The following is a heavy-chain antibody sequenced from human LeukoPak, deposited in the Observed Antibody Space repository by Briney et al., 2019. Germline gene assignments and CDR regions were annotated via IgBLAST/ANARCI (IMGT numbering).Heavy chain of an antibody. J-gene: IGHJ4*02. Sequence: PGGSLRLSCAASGFTFSSYSMNWVRQAPGKGLEWVSSISSSSSYIYYADSVKGRFTISRDNAKKSLYLQMNSLRTEDTAVYYCARDQGGSGPFKRQYYFDYWGQGTLVTVSS. D-gene: IGHD6-19*01. CDR1: GFTFSSYS. CDR3: ARDQGGSGPFKRQYYFDY. V-gene: IGHV3-21*01. CDR2: ISSSSSYI.